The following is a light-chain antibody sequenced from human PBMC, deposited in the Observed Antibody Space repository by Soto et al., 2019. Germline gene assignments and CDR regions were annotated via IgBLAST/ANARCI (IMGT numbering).Light chain of an antibody. CDR1: QDIRHF. J-gene: IGKJ3*01. CDR2: DAS. Sequence: DIQMTQSPPSVSASVGDRVTITCQASQDIRHFLNWYQQKPGEAPNLLIYDASTLQSGVPSRFTGSGSGTIFTFTITILQPEDVATYYCQQYDVIPVFGPGTKVQLK. CDR3: QQYDVIPV. V-gene: IGKV1-33*01.